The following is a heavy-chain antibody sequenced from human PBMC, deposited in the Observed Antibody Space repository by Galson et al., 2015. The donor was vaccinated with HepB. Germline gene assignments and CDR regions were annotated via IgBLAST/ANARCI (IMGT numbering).Heavy chain of an antibody. D-gene: IGHD6-19*01. CDR1: SGAISGSSHS. CDR2: MHSSGVT. V-gene: IGHV4-39*07. J-gene: IGHJ4*02. Sequence: ETLSLTCVVSSGAISGSSHSWGRIRQSPGKGLEWIGTMHSSGVTHYNPSLKSRVIISVDTSKNQFSLELTSVTAADTGIYYCATARRSVADRLGGEAHYFDQWGQGTLVTVSS. CDR3: ATARRSVADRLGGEAHYFDQ.